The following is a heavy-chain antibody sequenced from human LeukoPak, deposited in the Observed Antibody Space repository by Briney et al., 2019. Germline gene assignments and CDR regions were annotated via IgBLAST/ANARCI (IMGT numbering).Heavy chain of an antibody. Sequence: ASVKVSCKASGYTFTSYAMHWVRQAPGQRLEWMGWINAGNGNTKYSQKFQCRVTITRDTSASTAYMELSSLRSEDTAVYYCARDIGDGYNLVPHYYYGMDVWGQGTTVTVSS. CDR1: GYTFTSYA. V-gene: IGHV1-3*01. D-gene: IGHD5-24*01. J-gene: IGHJ6*02. CDR3: ARDIGDGYNLVPHYYYGMDV. CDR2: INAGNGNT.